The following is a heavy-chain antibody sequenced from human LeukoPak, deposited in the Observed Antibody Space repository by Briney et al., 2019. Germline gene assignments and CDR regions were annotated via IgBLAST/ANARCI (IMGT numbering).Heavy chain of an antibody. Sequence: ASVKVSCKASGYTFTGYYMHWVRQAPGQGLEWVGGIIPIFGTANYAQKFQGRVTITADKSTSTAYMELSSLRSEDTAVYYCANAVGGSYSFDYWGQGTLVTVSS. D-gene: IGHD1-26*01. CDR3: ANAVGGSYSFDY. CDR2: IIPIFGTA. CDR1: GYTFTGYY. J-gene: IGHJ4*02. V-gene: IGHV1-69*06.